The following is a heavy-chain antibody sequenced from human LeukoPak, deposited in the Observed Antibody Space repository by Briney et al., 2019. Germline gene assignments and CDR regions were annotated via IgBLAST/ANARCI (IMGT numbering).Heavy chain of an antibody. D-gene: IGHD3-22*01. J-gene: IGHJ4*02. Sequence: GSLRLSCAASRFTFSSYSMNWVRQAPGKALEWVSYISSSSSTIYYADSVKGRFTISRDNAKNSLYLQMNSLRAEDTAVYYCARDDYYDSSGYIDYWGQGTLVTVSS. CDR1: RFTFSSYS. CDR3: ARDDYYDSSGYIDY. V-gene: IGHV3-48*01. CDR2: ISSSSSTI.